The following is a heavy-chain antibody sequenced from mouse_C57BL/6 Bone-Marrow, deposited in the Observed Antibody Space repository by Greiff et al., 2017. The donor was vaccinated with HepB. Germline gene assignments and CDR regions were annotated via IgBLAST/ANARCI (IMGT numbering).Heavy chain of an antibody. CDR3: AKKAGSSPYYYAMDY. CDR2: IWRGGST. CDR1: GFSLTSYG. V-gene: IGHV2-5*01. D-gene: IGHD1-1*01. Sequence: VQVVESGPGLVQPSQSLSITCTVSGFSLTSYGVHWVRQSPGKGLEWLGVIWRGGSTDYNAAFMSRLSITKDNSKSQVFFKMNSLQADDTAIYYCAKKAGSSPYYYAMDYWGQGTSVTVSS. J-gene: IGHJ4*01.